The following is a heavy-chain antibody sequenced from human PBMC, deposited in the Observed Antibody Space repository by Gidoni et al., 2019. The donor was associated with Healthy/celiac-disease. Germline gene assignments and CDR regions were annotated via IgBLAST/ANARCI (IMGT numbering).Heavy chain of an antibody. V-gene: IGHV3-9*01. CDR3: AKDGDDILTGYSYYFDY. D-gene: IGHD3-9*01. CDR2: ISWNSGSI. J-gene: IGHJ4*02. Sequence: EVQLVESGGGLVQPGRSLRLSCAASGFTFDDYAMHWFRQAPGKGLEWVSGISWNSGSIGYADSVKGRFTISRDNAKNSLYLQMNSLRAEDTALYYCAKDGDDILTGYSYYFDYWGQGTLVTVSS. CDR1: GFTFDDYA.